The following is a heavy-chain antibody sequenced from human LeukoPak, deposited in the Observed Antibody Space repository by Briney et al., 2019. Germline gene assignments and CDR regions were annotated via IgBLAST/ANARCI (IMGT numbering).Heavy chain of an antibody. CDR2: IYYSGSA. D-gene: IGHD2-15*01. Sequence: SETLSLTCTVSGGSISSSSSYWGWLRQPPGKGLQWVGSIYYSGSAYYNPSLKGRVTISTDTAKNQFSLQLGSVTAADTAVYYCATSHCSGGSCYFDYWGQGTRVTVSS. V-gene: IGHV4-39*01. CDR3: ATSHCSGGSCYFDY. J-gene: IGHJ4*02. CDR1: GGSISSSSSY.